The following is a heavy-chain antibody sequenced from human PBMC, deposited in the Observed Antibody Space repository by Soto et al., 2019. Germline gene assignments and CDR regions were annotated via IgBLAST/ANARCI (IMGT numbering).Heavy chain of an antibody. CDR2: ISSSTGYI. CDR1: GFTFSSYS. V-gene: IGHV3-21*01. J-gene: IGHJ4*02. D-gene: IGHD1-26*01. Sequence: EVQLVESGGGLVKPGGSLRLSCAASGFTFSSYSMNWVRQAPGKGLEWVSSISSSTGYIDYADSVKGRFTISRDNAKNSLYLQMNSLRAEDTSVYYCARMRGSYHFDYWGQGTLATVSS. CDR3: ARMRGSYHFDY.